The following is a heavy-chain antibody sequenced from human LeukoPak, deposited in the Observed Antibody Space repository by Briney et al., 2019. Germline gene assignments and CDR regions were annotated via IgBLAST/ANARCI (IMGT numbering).Heavy chain of an antibody. CDR3: AKPLAGYSSAFDY. J-gene: IGHJ4*02. D-gene: IGHD5-18*01. Sequence: GGSLRLSCAASGFTFSNYGVHWVRQAPGKGLEWVAFIRYDGSNKYYADSVKGRFTISRDNSKNTLYLQMDSLRAEDTALYYCAKPLAGYSSAFDYWGQGTPVTVSS. V-gene: IGHV3-30*02. CDR1: GFTFSNYG. CDR2: IRYDGSNK.